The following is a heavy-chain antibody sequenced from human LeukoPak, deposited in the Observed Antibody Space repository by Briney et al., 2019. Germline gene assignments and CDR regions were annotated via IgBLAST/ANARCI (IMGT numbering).Heavy chain of an antibody. V-gene: IGHV3-21*01. CDR3: GRAFPPLRTSSAGDL. CDR2: ISGRSSHV. CDR1: GFSFSNYD. Sequence: GGSLTLSCSASGFSFSNYDMNWVRQPPGKGLEWVSAISGRSSHVYYGESVKGRFTISRDNAKNSLYLQMDSLGVEDTAVYYCGRAFPPLRTSSAGDLWGQGTLVAVSS. J-gene: IGHJ1*01. D-gene: IGHD3-16*01.